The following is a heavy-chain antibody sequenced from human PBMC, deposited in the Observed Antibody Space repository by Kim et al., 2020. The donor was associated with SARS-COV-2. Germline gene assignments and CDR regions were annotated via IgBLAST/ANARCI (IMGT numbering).Heavy chain of an antibody. D-gene: IGHD2-15*01. J-gene: IGHJ6*02. CDR3: ARDQFPTRWSQGGYYGMDV. V-gene: IGHV3-21*01. Sequence: GGSLRLSCAASGFTFSSYSMNWVRQAPGKGLEWVSSISSSSSYIYYADSVKGRFTISRDNAKNSLYLQMNSLRAEDTAVYYCARDQFPTRWSQGGYYGMDVWGQGTTVTVSS. CDR1: GFTFSSYS. CDR2: ISSSSSYI.